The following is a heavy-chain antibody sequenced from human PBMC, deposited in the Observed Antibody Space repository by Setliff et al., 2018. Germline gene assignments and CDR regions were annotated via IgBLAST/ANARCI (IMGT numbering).Heavy chain of an antibody. CDR1: GGSISSHY. D-gene: IGHD3-22*01. CDR3: ARAGVYYDTSGYYYVPIFDY. V-gene: IGHV4-59*11. Sequence: PSETLSLTCTVSGGSISSHYWSWIRQPPGKGLEWIGNIYYSGSTHYNPSLKSRVTISVVTSKNQFSLKLSSVTAADTAVYYCARAGVYYDTSGYYYVPIFDYWGPGTLVTVSS. CDR2: IYYSGST. J-gene: IGHJ4*02.